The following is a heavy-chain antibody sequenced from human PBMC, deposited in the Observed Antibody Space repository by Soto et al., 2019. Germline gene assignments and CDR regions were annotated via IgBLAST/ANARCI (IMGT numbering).Heavy chain of an antibody. Sequence: QVQLVQSGAEVKKPGASVKVSCKASGYTFTGYYMHWVRQAPGQGLEWMGWINPNSGGTNYAQKFQGWVTMTRDTPISTAYMELSRLRSDDTAVYYCARGVRGVILYNWFDPWGQGTLVTVSS. J-gene: IGHJ5*02. D-gene: IGHD3-10*01. CDR2: INPNSGGT. CDR1: GYTFTGYY. V-gene: IGHV1-2*04. CDR3: ARGVRGVILYNWFDP.